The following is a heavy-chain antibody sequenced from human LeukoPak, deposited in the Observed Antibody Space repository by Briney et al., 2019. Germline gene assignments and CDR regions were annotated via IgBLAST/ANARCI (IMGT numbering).Heavy chain of an antibody. V-gene: IGHV1-18*04. CDR3: ARSPLPLYTVVVPAATEYYFDY. D-gene: IGHD2-2*01. J-gene: IGHJ4*02. CDR2: ISAYNGNT. CDR1: GYTFTSYG. Sequence: ASVKVSCKASGYTFTSYGVSWVRQAPAPGLEWTGSISAYNGNTNYAQKLQGRVTMTTDTSTSTAYMELRSLRSDDTAVYYCARSPLPLYTVVVPAATEYYFDYWGQGTLVTVSS.